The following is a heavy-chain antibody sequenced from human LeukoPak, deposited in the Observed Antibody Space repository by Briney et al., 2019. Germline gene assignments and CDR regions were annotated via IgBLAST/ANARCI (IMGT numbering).Heavy chain of an antibody. CDR1: GGSISSYY. V-gene: IGHV4-59*01. J-gene: IGHJ4*02. D-gene: IGHD3-22*01. Sequence: TSETPSLTCTVSGGSISSYYWSWIRQPPGKGLGWIAYSYYSGSTNYNPSLKSRVTISVDTSKNQFSLKLSSVTAADTAVYYCARGYYDSSGYYYFDYWGQGTLVTVSS. CDR2: SYYSGST. CDR3: ARGYYDSSGYYYFDY.